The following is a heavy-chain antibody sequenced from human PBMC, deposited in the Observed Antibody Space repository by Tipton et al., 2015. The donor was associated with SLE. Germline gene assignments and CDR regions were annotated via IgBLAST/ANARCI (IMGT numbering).Heavy chain of an antibody. D-gene: IGHD6-13*01. CDR1: GFTFSSYS. CDR2: ISSSSSYI. J-gene: IGHJ4*02. CDR3: ARIIAAAGYYFDY. V-gene: IGHV3-21*01. Sequence: SLRLSCAASGFTFSSYSMNWVRQAPGKGLEWVSSISSSSSYIYYADSVKGRFTISRDNAKNSLYLQMNSLRAEDTAVYYCARIIAAAGYYFDYWGQGTLVTVSS.